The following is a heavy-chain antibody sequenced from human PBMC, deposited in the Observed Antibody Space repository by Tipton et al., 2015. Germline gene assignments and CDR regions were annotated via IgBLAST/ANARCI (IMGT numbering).Heavy chain of an antibody. CDR3: AREVWYNDSTGYDY. Sequence: TLSLTCPVSGGFIGNSHYYWAWIRQPPGKGLDWIGSIYYAGGTSYNPSLKSRVSTSVDISNNQFSLHLSSVTAADTAVYYCAREVWYNDSTGYDYWGQGTLVTVSS. J-gene: IGHJ4*02. CDR1: GGFIGNSHYY. V-gene: IGHV4-39*07. D-gene: IGHD3-22*01. CDR2: IYYAGGT.